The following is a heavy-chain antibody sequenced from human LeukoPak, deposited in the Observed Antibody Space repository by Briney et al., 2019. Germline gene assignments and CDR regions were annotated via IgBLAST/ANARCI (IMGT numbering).Heavy chain of an antibody. Sequence: SVKVSCKASGGTFSSYAISWVRQAPGQGLEWMGGIIPIFGTANYAQKFQGRVTITADESTSTAYMELSSLRSEDTAVYYCASRRDGYNFGYFDYWGQEPWSLSPQ. CDR2: IIPIFGTA. D-gene: IGHD5-24*01. CDR3: ASRRDGYNFGYFDY. V-gene: IGHV1-69*13. J-gene: IGHJ4*01. CDR1: GGTFSSYA.